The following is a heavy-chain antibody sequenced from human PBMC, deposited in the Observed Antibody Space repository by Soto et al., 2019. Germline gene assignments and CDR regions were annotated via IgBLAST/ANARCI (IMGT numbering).Heavy chain of an antibody. V-gene: IGHV3-48*03. CDR1: GFNFRMYE. Sequence: XVSLRLSCQACGFNFRMYEMHWVRKAPGKGLEWVSYISSSGLTTYYADFAEGRFTISRDNAKDSLYLQLNSLRVGDTAVYYSARYGTRGDCCGLGTQVTVSS. J-gene: IGHJ5*01. CDR2: ISSSGLTT. CDR3: ARYGTRGDC. D-gene: IGHD3-10*01.